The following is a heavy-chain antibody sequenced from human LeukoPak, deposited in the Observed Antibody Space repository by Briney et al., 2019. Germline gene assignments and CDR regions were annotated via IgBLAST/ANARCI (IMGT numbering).Heavy chain of an antibody. Sequence: ASVKVSCKASGYTFTSYGISWVRQAPGQGLEWMGWISAYNGNTNYAQKLQGRVTMTTDTSTSTAYMELRSLRSDDTAVYYCARDFWSGYSDQDYYYMDVWGKGTTVTVSS. J-gene: IGHJ6*03. CDR2: ISAYNGNT. CDR1: GYTFTSYG. CDR3: ARDFWSGYSDQDYYYMDV. V-gene: IGHV1-18*01. D-gene: IGHD3-3*01.